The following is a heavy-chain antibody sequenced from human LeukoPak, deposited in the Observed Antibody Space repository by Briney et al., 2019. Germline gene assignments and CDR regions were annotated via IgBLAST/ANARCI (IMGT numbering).Heavy chain of an antibody. CDR2: ISYTGST. CDR1: GGTISSYY. Sequence: SETLSLTCTVSGGTISSYYLNWIRQSPGKGLEWIAYISYTGSTNYNPSLQSRVTISVDTSKNQFSLKLSSVTAADTAVYYCARGTKNAFDIWGQGTMVTVSS. V-gene: IGHV4-59*01. J-gene: IGHJ3*02. CDR3: ARGTKNAFDI.